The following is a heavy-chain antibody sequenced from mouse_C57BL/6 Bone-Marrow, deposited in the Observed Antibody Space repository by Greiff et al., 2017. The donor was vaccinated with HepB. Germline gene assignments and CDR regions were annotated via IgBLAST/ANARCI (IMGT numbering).Heavy chain of an antibody. V-gene: IGHV5-6*01. CDR2: ISSGGSYT. J-gene: IGHJ1*03. Sequence: EVKLVESGGDLVKPGGSLKLSCAASGFTFSSYGMSWVRQTPDKRLEWVATISSGGSYTYYPDSVKGRFTISRDNAKNTLYLQMSSLKSEDTAMYYCARPLSYYYGSSDWYFDVWGTGTTVTVSS. D-gene: IGHD1-1*01. CDR3: ARPLSYYYGSSDWYFDV. CDR1: GFTFSSYG.